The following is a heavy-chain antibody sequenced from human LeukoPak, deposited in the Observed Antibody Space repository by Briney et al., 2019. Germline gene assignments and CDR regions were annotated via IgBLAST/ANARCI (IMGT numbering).Heavy chain of an antibody. CDR3: ARDRYYGSGNHYAYFFDY. V-gene: IGHV3-7*01. CDR2: IKQDGSEK. CDR1: GFTFSSYW. Sequence: PGGSLRLSCAASGFTFSSYWMTWVRQAPGKGLEWVANIKQDGSEKNYVDSVKGRFTISRDNAKNSLYLQMSSLRAEDTAVHYCARDRYYGSGNHYAYFFDYWGQGTLVTVSS. D-gene: IGHD3-10*01. J-gene: IGHJ4*02.